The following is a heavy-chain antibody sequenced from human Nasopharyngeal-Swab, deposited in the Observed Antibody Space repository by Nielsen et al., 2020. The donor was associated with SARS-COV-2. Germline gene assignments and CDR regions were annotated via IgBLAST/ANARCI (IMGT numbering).Heavy chain of an antibody. V-gene: IGHV1-69*13. CDR1: GGTFSSYA. Sequence: SVKVSCKASGGTFSSYAISWVRQAPGQGLEWMGGIIPIFGTANYAQKFQGRVTITADESTSTAYMELSSLRSEDTAVYYCARDRYNILTGYYPPPYYGMDVWGQGATVTVSS. J-gene: IGHJ6*02. D-gene: IGHD3-9*01. CDR2: IIPIFGTA. CDR3: ARDRYNILTGYYPPPYYGMDV.